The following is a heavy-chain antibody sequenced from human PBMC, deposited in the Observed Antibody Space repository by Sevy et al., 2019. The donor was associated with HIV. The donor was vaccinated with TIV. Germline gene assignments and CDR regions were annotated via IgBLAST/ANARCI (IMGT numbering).Heavy chain of an antibody. CDR2: IDPTDSYT. CDR1: GNXFSGYW. D-gene: IGHD2-2*01. J-gene: IGHJ3*02. Sequence: GESLKISCQGSGNXFSGYWISWVRLMPGKGLEWMGRIDPTDSYTYYSPSFQGHVTISTDKSITTAYLQWSSLKASDTAMYYCARLLDKVPXAXDXWGQGTMVTVSS. V-gene: IGHV5-10-1*01. CDR3: ARLLDKVPXAXDX.